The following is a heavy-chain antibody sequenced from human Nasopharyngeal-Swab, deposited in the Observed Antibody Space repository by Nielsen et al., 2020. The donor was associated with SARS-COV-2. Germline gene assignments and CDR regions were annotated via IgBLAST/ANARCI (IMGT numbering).Heavy chain of an antibody. D-gene: IGHD6-19*01. CDR3: AARTVSSGWYVGFDY. CDR2: ISRSGGST. J-gene: IGHJ4*02. CDR1: GFSFSSYG. V-gene: IGHV3-23*01. Sequence: GESLKISCAASGFSFSSYGMSWVRQAPGKGLEWVSGISRSGGSTYYADSVKGRFTISRDNSKNTLHLQMNSLRVEDTAIYYCAARTVSSGWYVGFDYWGQGTLVTVAS.